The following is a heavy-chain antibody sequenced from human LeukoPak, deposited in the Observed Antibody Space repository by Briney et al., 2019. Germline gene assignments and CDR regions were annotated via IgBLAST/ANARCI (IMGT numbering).Heavy chain of an antibody. J-gene: IGHJ2*01. D-gene: IGHD7-27*01. CDR3: ARTPTLGIWYLDL. CDR2: IYYSGST. V-gene: IGHV4-59*01. Sequence: PSETLSLTCTVSGGSISSYYWSWIRQPPGKGLEWIGYIYYSGSTNYNPSLKSRVTISVDTSKNQFSLKLSSVTAADTAVYYCARTPTLGIWYLDLWGRGTLVTVSS. CDR1: GGSISSYY.